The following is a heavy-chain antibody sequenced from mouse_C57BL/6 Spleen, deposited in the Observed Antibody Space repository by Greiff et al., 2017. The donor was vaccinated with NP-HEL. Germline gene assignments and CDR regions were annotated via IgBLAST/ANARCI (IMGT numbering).Heavy chain of an antibody. Sequence: QVQLQQSGAELVRPGASVTLSCKASGYTFTDYEMHWVKQTPVHGLEWIGAIDPETGGTAYNQKFKGKAILTADKSSSTAYMELRSLTSEDSAVYYCTREIATDYYGSSSYWYFDVWGTGTTVTVSS. D-gene: IGHD1-1*01. CDR2: IDPETGGT. V-gene: IGHV1-15*01. J-gene: IGHJ1*03. CDR3: TREIATDYYGSSSYWYFDV. CDR1: GYTFTDYE.